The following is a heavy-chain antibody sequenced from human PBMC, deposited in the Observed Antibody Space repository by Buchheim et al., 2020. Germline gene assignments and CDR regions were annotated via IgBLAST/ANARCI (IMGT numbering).Heavy chain of an antibody. CDR2: ISSSSSYI. Sequence: EVQLVESGGGLVKPGGSLRLSCAASGFTFSSYSMNWVRQAPGKGLEWVSSISSSSSYINYADSVKGRFTISRDNAKNPLYLQMNSLRAEDTAVYYCARGDCSSTSCYPAWGQGTL. D-gene: IGHD2-2*01. CDR3: ARGDCSSTSCYPA. J-gene: IGHJ5*02. CDR1: GFTFSSYS. V-gene: IGHV3-21*01.